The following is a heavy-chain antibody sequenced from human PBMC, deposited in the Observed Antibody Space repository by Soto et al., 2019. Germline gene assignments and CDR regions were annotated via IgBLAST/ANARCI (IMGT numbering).Heavy chain of an antibody. CDR1: GFTFSDYY. CDR3: AAMVRGVRPYYFDY. V-gene: IGHV3-11*05. D-gene: IGHD3-10*01. CDR2: ISSSSSYT. Sequence: QVQLVESGGGLVKPGGSLRLSCAASGFTFSDYYMSWIRQAPGKGLEWVSYISSSSSYTNYADSVKGRFTISRDNPKNSLYRQMDSLRAEDTAVYYCAAMVRGVRPYYFDYWGQGTLVTVSS. J-gene: IGHJ4*02.